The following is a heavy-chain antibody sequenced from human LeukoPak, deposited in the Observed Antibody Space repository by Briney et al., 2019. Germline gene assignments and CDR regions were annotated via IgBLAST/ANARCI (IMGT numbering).Heavy chain of an antibody. CDR3: ARDRGIGSTSGQGVYYFDY. J-gene: IGHJ4*02. CDR2: IFHSGST. Sequence: KTSETLSLTCAVSGGSISSNNWWSWVRQPPGKGLEWIGEIFHSGSTNYNPSLKSRVTISLDKSKNQFFLKLNSVTAADTAMYYCARDRGIGSTSGQGVYYFDYWGQGTLVTVSS. D-gene: IGHD2-2*01. CDR1: GGSISSNNW. V-gene: IGHV4-4*02.